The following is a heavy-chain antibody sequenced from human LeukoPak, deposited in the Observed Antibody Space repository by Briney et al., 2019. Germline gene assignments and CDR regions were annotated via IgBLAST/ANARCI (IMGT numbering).Heavy chain of an antibody. CDR3: ARGRSGDYYPFDY. J-gene: IGHJ4*02. V-gene: IGHV1-69*05. Sequence: SVKVSCKASGGTFSSYAISWVRQAPGQGLEWMGGIIPIFGTANYAQKFQGRVTITTAESTSTAYMELSSLRSEDTAVYYCARGRSGDYYPFDYWGQGTLVTVSS. D-gene: IGHD4-17*01. CDR2: IIPIFGTA. CDR1: GGTFSSYA.